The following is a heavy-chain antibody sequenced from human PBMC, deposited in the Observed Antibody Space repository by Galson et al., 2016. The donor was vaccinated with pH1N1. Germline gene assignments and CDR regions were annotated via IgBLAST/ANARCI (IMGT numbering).Heavy chain of an antibody. CDR3: AGGEGTAATGATD. CDR1: GYTFTGYY. J-gene: IGHJ4*01. CDR2: VDPKTGGT. Sequence: SVKVSCKASGYTFTGYYIHWVRQAPGHGLEWIGRVDPKTGGTKYGQKFQGRVTMTSDTSITTGYMELTRLKPDDTALYYCAGGEGTAATGATDWGQGTLITVSS. D-gene: IGHD1-1*01. V-gene: IGHV1-2*06.